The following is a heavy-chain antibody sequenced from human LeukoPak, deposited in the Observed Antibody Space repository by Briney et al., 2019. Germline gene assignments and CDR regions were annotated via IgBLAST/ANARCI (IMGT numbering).Heavy chain of an antibody. CDR1: GGSVSGSRYY. J-gene: IGHJ4*02. V-gene: IGHV4-39*01. Sequence: SETMSLTCTVSGGSVSGSRYYWGWIRQPPGKGLEWIGSIYYSGSTYYNPSLKSRVTISVDTSKNQLSLKLSSVTAADTDVYYCASQGSKSYDRSGYYYAAWGQGTLVTVSS. D-gene: IGHD3-22*01. CDR2: IYYSGST. CDR3: ASQGSKSYDRSGYYYAA.